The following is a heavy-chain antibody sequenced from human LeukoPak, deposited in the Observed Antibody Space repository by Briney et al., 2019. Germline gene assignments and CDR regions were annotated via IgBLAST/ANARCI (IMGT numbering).Heavy chain of an antibody. CDR1: GFTFSSYA. Sequence: GGSLRLSCAASGFTFSSYAMHWVRQAPGKGLEWVAVISYDGSNKYYADSVKGRFTISRDNSKNTLYLQMNSLRAEDTALYYCAKGFGGSGQGNAFDIWGQGTMVTVSS. J-gene: IGHJ3*02. CDR3: AKGFGGSGQGNAFDI. V-gene: IGHV3-30-3*01. CDR2: ISYDGSNK. D-gene: IGHD2-15*01.